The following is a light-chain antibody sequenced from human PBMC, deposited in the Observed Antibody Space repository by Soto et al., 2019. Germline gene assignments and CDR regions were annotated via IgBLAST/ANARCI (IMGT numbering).Light chain of an antibody. Sequence: ETVMTQSPGTLSLSPGERATLSCRASQSVSSGYLAWYQQKPGQAPRLLIFGASNRATGIPDRFTGSGSGTDFTLTISRLETEDFAVYYCQQYSISQNTFGQGTKLEIK. CDR3: QQYSISQNT. V-gene: IGKV3-20*01. CDR2: GAS. J-gene: IGKJ2*01. CDR1: QSVSSGY.